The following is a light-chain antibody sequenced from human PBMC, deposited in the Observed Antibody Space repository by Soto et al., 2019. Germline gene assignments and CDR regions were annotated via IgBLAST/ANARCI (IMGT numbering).Light chain of an antibody. CDR2: KAS. CDR3: QQYYNYPLT. J-gene: IGKJ1*01. V-gene: IGKV1-5*03. Sequence: DIQMTQSPSTLSGSVGDRVTITCRASQTISSWLAWYQQKPGKAPKLLIYKASTLKSGVPSSFSGSGSGTEFTLTISSLQPDDFATYYCQQYYNYPLTFGQGTKVDIK. CDR1: QTISSW.